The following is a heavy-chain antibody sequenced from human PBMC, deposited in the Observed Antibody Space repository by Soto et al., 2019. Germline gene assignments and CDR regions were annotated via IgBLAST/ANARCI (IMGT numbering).Heavy chain of an antibody. CDR2: IQEDGSVK. V-gene: IGHV3-7*01. CDR1: GFTFSEYW. D-gene: IGHD1-7*01. CDR3: AIYCAWIYSSPDY. J-gene: IGHJ4*02. Sequence: EAQLVESGGGLVPPGGSLRLSCTASGFTFSEYWMTWVRQAPGKGLECLANIQEDGSVKYYVDSVKGRFTMSRDNAKTSLYLQMDILRDELQSIYYGAIYCAWIYSSPDYWGQGAAVTVSS.